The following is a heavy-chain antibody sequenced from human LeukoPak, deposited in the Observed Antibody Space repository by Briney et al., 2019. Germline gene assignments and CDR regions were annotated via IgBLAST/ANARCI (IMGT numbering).Heavy chain of an antibody. D-gene: IGHD7-27*01. CDR3: ARGANWGSPDY. CDR1: GGSISSDY. V-gene: IGHV4-59*01. J-gene: IGHJ4*02. CDR2: IYYSGTT. Sequence: PSETLSLTCTVSGGSISSDYWSWIRQSPGKGLEWIGYIYYSGTTSYNPSLKSRVTTSLDTSKNQFSLKLSSVTAADTAVYYCARGANWGSPDYWGQGTLVTVSS.